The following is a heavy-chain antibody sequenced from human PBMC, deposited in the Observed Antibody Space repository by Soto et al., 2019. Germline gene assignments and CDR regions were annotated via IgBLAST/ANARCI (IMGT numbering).Heavy chain of an antibody. J-gene: IGHJ3*02. D-gene: IGHD3-22*01. CDR1: GGTFSSYA. V-gene: IGHV1-69*13. Sequence: SVKVSCKASGGTFSSYAISWVRQAPGQGLEWMGGIIPIFGTANYAQKFQGRVTITADESTSTAYMELSSLRSEDTAVYYCARAASYYDSSRYYFHSAFDIWGQGTMVTVSS. CDR2: IIPIFGTA. CDR3: ARAASYYDSSRYYFHSAFDI.